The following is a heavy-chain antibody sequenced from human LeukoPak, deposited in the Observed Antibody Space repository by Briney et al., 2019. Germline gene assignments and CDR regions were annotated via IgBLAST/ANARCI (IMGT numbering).Heavy chain of an antibody. D-gene: IGHD6-13*01. CDR1: GFTFISYW. CDR3: AKRGHYSINWYHYFDY. V-gene: IGHV3-7*02. J-gene: IGHJ4*02. CDR2: ISQDGTES. Sequence: GGSLRLSCVASGFTFISYWMTWVRQAPGKGLEWVAQISQDGTESYSVDSVRGRFTISRDNAKNSVYLQMNSLRPEDTAVYYCAKRGHYSINWYHYFDYWGQGTLVTVSS.